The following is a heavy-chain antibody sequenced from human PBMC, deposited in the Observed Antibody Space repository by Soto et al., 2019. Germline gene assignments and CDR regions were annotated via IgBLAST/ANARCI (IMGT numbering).Heavy chain of an antibody. CDR3: AKDSVTYYSASGSYYDS. D-gene: IGHD3-10*01. CDR2: ISGNGEIT. CDR1: GFTFSSYA. V-gene: IGHV3-23*01. J-gene: IGHJ4*02. Sequence: EVQLLESGGGLEQPGGSLRLSCIASGFTFSSYAMAWVRQAPGKGLEWVSGISGNGEITHYADSVKGRFTISRDNSKNTLHLQMNSLRVEDTARYYCAKDSVTYYSASGSYYDSWGQGTLVTVSS.